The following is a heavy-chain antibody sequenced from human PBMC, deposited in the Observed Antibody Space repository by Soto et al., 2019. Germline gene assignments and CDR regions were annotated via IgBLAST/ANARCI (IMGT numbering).Heavy chain of an antibody. CDR1: GGSVSSGSYY. CDR3: ARATMVRGALPPFDP. Sequence: QVQLQESGPGLVKPSETLSLTCTVSGGSVSSGSYYWSWIRQPPGKGLEWIGYIYYSGSTNYNPSLKSRVTISVDTSKNQFSLKLSSVTAADTAVYYCARATMVRGALPPFDPWGQGTLVTVSS. D-gene: IGHD3-10*01. J-gene: IGHJ5*02. CDR2: IYYSGST. V-gene: IGHV4-61*01.